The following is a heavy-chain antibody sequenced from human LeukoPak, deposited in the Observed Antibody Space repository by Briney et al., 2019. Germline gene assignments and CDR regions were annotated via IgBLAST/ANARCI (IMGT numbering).Heavy chain of an antibody. CDR1: GYTFTSYY. CDR2: INPSGGST. D-gene: IGHD5-18*01. V-gene: IGHV1-46*01. J-gene: IGHJ4*02. Sequence: ASVKVSCKASGYTFTSYYMHWVRQAPGQGLEWMGIINPSGGSTSYAQKFQGRVTMTRDTSTSTVYMELSRLRSDDTAVYYCARDYSYGTFDYWGQGTLVTVSS. CDR3: ARDYSYGTFDY.